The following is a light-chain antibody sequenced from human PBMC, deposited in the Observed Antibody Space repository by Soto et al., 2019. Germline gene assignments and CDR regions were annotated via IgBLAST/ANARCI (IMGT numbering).Light chain of an antibody. CDR1: QTVHSGY. CDR3: QQYGSAPRT. Sequence: EIVLTQSPGTLSLSPGERATLSCRASQTVHSGYLVWYQQKPGQAPRLLIYGASTRATGIPDRFSGSVSGTDFTLTISRLEPEYFAVYYCQQYGSAPRTFGQGTKVEVK. V-gene: IGKV3-20*01. CDR2: GAS. J-gene: IGKJ1*01.